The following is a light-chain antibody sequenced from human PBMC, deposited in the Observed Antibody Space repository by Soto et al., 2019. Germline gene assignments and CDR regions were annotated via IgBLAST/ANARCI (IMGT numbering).Light chain of an antibody. Sequence: DIQMTQSPSTLSASVGDRVTITCRASQNVTTWLAWYQHKPGKAPKLLLYDVSNLESGVPSRFSGSGSGTDFTLTINRLEPEDSAVYYCQQHTISMYTFGQGTKLEIK. CDR1: QNVTTW. V-gene: IGKV1-5*01. CDR2: DVS. CDR3: QQHTISMYT. J-gene: IGKJ2*01.